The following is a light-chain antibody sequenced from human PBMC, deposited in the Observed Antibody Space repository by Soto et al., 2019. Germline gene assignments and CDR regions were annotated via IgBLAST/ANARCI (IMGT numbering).Light chain of an antibody. Sequence: QSALTQPPSASGSPGQSVTISCTGTSSDVGGYNYVSWYQQHPGKAPKLMIYEVSKRPSGVPDRFSGSKSGNTASLTVSGLQAEDEAGYYCSSYAGSNNLGVVFGGGTKLTVL. CDR2: EVS. CDR1: SSDVGGYNY. V-gene: IGLV2-8*01. J-gene: IGLJ2*01. CDR3: SSYAGSNNLGVV.